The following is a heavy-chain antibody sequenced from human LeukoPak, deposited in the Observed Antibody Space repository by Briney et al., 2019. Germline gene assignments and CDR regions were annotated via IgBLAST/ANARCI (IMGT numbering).Heavy chain of an antibody. D-gene: IGHD2-15*01. J-gene: IGHJ6*02. V-gene: IGHV3-48*03. Sequence: AGGSLRLSCAASGXTFSSYEMNWVRQAPGKGLEWVSYISSSGSTIYYADSVKGRFTISRDNSKNTLYLQMSSLRAEDTAVYFCVRGYSFGPYGMDVWGQGTTVTVSS. CDR3: VRGYSFGPYGMDV. CDR1: GXTFSSYE. CDR2: ISSSGSTI.